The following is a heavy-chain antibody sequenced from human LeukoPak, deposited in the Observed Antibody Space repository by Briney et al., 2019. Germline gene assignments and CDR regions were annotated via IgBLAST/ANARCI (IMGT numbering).Heavy chain of an antibody. D-gene: IGHD2-15*01. CDR2: ISYDGSNK. V-gene: IGHV3-30*04. CDR1: GFTFSSYA. Sequence: PGGSLRLSCAASGFTFSSYAMHWVRQAPGKGLEWVAVISYDGSNKYYADSVKGRFTISRDNSKNTLYPQMNSLRAEDTAVYYCARGVVVVAATLGRFDPWGQGTLVTVSS. CDR3: ARGVVVVAATLGRFDP. J-gene: IGHJ5*02.